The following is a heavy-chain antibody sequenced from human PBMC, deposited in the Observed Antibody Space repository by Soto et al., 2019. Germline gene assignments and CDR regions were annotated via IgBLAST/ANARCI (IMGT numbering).Heavy chain of an antibody. Sequence: QVQVVQSGAEVKKPGASVKVSCKASGYTFTSYYMHWVRQAPGQGLEWMGIINPSGGSTTHAQKFHDRVTMTRDTCTSTVYMELSSLRSEDTSVYYWAKDHGGHYTGYESSANWYFDHWRRGTLVTVSS. CDR2: INPSGGST. D-gene: IGHD5-12*01. V-gene: IGHV1-46*03. CDR1: GYTFTSYY. J-gene: IGHJ2*01. CDR3: AKDHGGHYTGYESSANWYFDH.